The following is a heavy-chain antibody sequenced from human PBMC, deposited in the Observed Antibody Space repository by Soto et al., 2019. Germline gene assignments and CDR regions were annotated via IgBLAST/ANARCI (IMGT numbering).Heavy chain of an antibody. CDR3: AHSLATAGLRILDY. Sequence: QITLKESGPTLVKPTQTLTLTCTFSGFSLSTSEVGVGWIRQPPGKALEWLALIYWDDDKRYSPSLKSRLTIXKXTXXNQVVLTMTNMDPVDTATYYCAHSLATAGLRILDYWGQGTLVTVSS. V-gene: IGHV2-5*02. CDR1: GFSLSTSEVG. D-gene: IGHD6-13*01. CDR2: IYWDDDK. J-gene: IGHJ4*02.